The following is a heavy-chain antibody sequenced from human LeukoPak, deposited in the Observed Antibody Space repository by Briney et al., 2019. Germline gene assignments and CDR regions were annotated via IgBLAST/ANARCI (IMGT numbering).Heavy chain of an antibody. V-gene: IGHV1-8*03. Sequence: ASVKVSCKASGYTFTSYDINWVRQATGQGLEWMGWMNPNSGNTGYAQKFQGRVTITRNTSISTAYMELSSLRSEDAAVYYCARAPRITMVRGVIYWFDPWGQGTLVTVSS. D-gene: IGHD3-10*01. CDR1: GYTFTSYD. CDR3: ARAPRITMVRGVIYWFDP. CDR2: MNPNSGNT. J-gene: IGHJ5*02.